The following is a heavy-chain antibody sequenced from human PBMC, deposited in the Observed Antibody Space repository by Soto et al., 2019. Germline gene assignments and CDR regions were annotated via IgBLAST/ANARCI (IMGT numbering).Heavy chain of an antibody. CDR3: ARGFSAGKGSPPDF. Sequence: SRKGSCKGSWFTLSSSAVQWGRQARGQRLEWIGWIVVGSGNTNYAQKFQERVTITRDMSTSTAYMELSSLRAEDTAVYYCARGFSAGKGSPPDFWGQGSLVTVSS. CDR2: IVVGSGNT. V-gene: IGHV1-58*01. J-gene: IGHJ4*02. CDR1: WFTLSSSA. D-gene: IGHD6-13*01.